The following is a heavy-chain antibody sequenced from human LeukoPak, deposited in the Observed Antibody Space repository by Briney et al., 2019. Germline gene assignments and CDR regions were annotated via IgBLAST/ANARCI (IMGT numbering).Heavy chain of an antibody. CDR1: GDSVSSNSAA. CDR2: TYYRSKWYN. Sequence: SQTLSLTCAISGDSVSSNSAAWNWIRQSPSRGLEWLGRTYYRSKWYNDYAVSVKSRITINPDTSKNQFSLQLNSVTPEDTAVYYCARDSQYHDFWSGYLTYYYYMDVWGKGTTVTVSS. CDR3: ARDSQYHDFWSGYLTYYYYMDV. D-gene: IGHD3-3*01. V-gene: IGHV6-1*01. J-gene: IGHJ6*03.